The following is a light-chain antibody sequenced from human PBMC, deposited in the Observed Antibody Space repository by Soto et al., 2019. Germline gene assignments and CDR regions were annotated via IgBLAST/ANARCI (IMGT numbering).Light chain of an antibody. CDR1: QSVSSSY. J-gene: IGKJ2*01. CDR2: GAS. V-gene: IGKV3-20*01. CDR3: QQYGSSPLYT. Sequence: EIVLTQSPGTLSLSPGERVTLSCRASQSVSSSYLAWYQQKLGQAPRLLIYGASSRATGIPDRFSGSGSGTDFTLTISRLEAEDFAVDYCQQYGSSPLYTFGQGTKLEIK.